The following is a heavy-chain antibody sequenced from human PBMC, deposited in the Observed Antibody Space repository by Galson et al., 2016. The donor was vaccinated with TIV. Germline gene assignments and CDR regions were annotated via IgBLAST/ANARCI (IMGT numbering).Heavy chain of an antibody. D-gene: IGHD2-2*02. V-gene: IGHV1-69*06. CDR1: GGTFGDFA. CDR3: ATRRGLYPMAPFDV. Sequence: SVKVSCKASGGTFGDFAISWVRQAPGRGPEWMGGINPVVGTANYAEKFRDRVTIIADKSASTAYMELSGLRSDDTAVYYCATRRGLYPMAPFDVWGQGTAVTASS. CDR2: INPVVGTA. J-gene: IGHJ3*01.